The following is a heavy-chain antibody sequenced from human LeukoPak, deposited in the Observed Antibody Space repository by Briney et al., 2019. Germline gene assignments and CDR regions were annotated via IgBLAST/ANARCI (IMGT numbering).Heavy chain of an antibody. J-gene: IGHJ3*02. CDR2: IKSKTDGGTT. Sequence: GGSLRFSCAASGFTFSDAWMSWVRQAPGKGLEWVGRIKSKTDGGTTDYAAPVKGRFTISRDDSKNTLYLQMDSLRTEDTAVYYCTRGGDFGVPAPLGIDTFDIWGQGTMVTVSS. D-gene: IGHD2-2*01. CDR1: GFTFSDAW. V-gene: IGHV3-15*01. CDR3: TRGGDFGVPAPLGIDTFDI.